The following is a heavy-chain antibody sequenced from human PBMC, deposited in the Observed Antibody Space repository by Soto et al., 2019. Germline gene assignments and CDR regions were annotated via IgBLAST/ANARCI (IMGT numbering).Heavy chain of an antibody. Sequence: ASVKVSCKASGYTFTGYYMHWVRQAPGQGLEWMGIINAGNGNTKYSQKFQGRVTITRDTSASTAYMELSSLRSEDTAVYYCARDYYDSRGRAFDIWGQGTMVTVSS. V-gene: IGHV1-3*01. CDR3: ARDYYDSRGRAFDI. CDR1: GYTFTGYY. D-gene: IGHD3-22*01. J-gene: IGHJ3*02. CDR2: INAGNGNT.